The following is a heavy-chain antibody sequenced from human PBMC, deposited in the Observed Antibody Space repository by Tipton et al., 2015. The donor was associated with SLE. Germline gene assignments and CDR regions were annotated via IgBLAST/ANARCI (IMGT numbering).Heavy chain of an antibody. CDR1: GFTFSSYA. V-gene: IGHV3-23*01. CDR3: ARDDDYGDSSWGG. Sequence: GSLRLSCAASGFTFSSYAMSWVRQAPGKGLEWVSAISGSGGSIYYADSVKGRFTISRDNAKNSLYLQMNSLRAEDTAVYYCARDDDYGDSSWGGWGQGTLVTVSS. D-gene: IGHD4-17*01. CDR2: ISGSGGSI. J-gene: IGHJ4*02.